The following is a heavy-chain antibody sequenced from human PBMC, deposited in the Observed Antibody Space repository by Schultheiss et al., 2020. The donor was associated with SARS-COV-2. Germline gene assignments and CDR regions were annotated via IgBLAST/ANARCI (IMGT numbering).Heavy chain of an antibody. CDR3: ARDDVDIVATINDAFDI. CDR2: ISSSSSYI. Sequence: GGSLRLSCAASGFTFSSYSMNWVRQAPGKGLEWVSSISSSSSYIYYADSVKGRFTISRDNAKNSLYLQMSSLRAEDTAVYYCARDDVDIVATINDAFDIWGQGTMVTVSS. V-gene: IGHV3-21*01. J-gene: IGHJ3*02. D-gene: IGHD5-12*01. CDR1: GFTFSSYS.